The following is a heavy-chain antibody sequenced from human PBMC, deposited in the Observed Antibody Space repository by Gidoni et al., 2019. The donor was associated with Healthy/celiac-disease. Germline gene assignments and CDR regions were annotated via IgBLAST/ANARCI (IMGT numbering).Heavy chain of an antibody. J-gene: IGHJ4*02. CDR1: GFTFSNDW. CDR2: IKSKTDGGTT. CDR3: TTSAESRYCSSTSCYVY. V-gene: IGHV3-15*01. D-gene: IGHD2-2*01. Sequence: EVQLVESGGGLVKPGGSLRLSCAASGFTFSNDWMSWVRQAPGKGLEWVGRIKSKTDGGTTDYAAPVKGRFTISRDDSKNTLYLQMNSLKTEDTAVYYCTTSAESRYCSSTSCYVYWGQGTLVTVSS.